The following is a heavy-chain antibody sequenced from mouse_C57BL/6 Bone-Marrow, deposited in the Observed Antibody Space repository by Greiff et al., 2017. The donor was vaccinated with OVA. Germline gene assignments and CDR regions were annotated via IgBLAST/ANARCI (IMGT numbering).Heavy chain of an antibody. Sequence: QVQLKESGAELVKPGASVKLSCKASGYTFTSYWMHWVKQRPGQGLEWIGMIHPNSGSTNYNEKFKSKATLTVDKSSSTAYMQLSSLTSEDSAVYYCAAYCSNYVAYWGQGTLVTVSA. CDR2: IHPNSGST. J-gene: IGHJ3*01. CDR3: AAYCSNYVAY. D-gene: IGHD2-5*01. CDR1: GYTFTSYW. V-gene: IGHV1-64*01.